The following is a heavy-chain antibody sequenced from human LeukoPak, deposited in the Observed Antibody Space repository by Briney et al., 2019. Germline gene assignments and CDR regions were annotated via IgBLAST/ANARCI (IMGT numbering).Heavy chain of an antibody. CDR2: INPNSGGT. D-gene: IGHD1-26*01. CDR1: GYTFTSYY. J-gene: IGHJ4*02. Sequence: ASVKVSCKASGYTFTSYYMHWVRQAPGQGLEWMGWINPNSGGTNYAQKFQGRVTMTRDTSISTAYMELSRLRSDDTAVYYCALGATSGDYFDYWGQGTLVTVSS. CDR3: ALGATSGDYFDY. V-gene: IGHV1-2*02.